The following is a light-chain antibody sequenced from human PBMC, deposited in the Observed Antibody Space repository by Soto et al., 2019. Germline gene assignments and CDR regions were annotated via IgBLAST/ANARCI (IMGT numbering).Light chain of an antibody. Sequence: QSALTQAASVSGSPGQSITFSCTGTSSDIGGYNYVSWYQQHPGKAPKLMIYEVSNRPSGVSDRFSGSKSGNTASLTISGLQAEDEADYYCTSYTSSTTNYVFGTGTKLTVL. V-gene: IGLV2-14*01. CDR3: TSYTSSTTNYV. CDR2: EVS. J-gene: IGLJ1*01. CDR1: SSDIGGYNY.